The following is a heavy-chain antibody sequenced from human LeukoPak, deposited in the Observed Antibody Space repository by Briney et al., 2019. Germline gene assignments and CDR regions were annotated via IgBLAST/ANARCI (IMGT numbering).Heavy chain of an antibody. CDR1: AFTFSSFW. J-gene: IGHJ4*02. V-gene: IGHV3-7*01. CDR2: IKQDGSEK. Sequence: GGSLRLSCAASAFTFSSFWMSWVRQAPGKGLEWVANIKQDGSEKYYVDSVKGRFTISRDNAKNSLYLQMNSLRAEDTAVYYCAKVISGADCFFDYWGQGTLVTVSS. D-gene: IGHD2-21*01. CDR3: AKVISGADCFFDY.